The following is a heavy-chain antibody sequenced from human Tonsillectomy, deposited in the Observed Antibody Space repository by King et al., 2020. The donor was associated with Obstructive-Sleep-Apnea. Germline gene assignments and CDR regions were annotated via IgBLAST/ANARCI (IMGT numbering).Heavy chain of an antibody. CDR1: GGSTSTYY. D-gene: IGHD6-25*01. J-gene: IGHJ4*02. V-gene: IGHV4-59*08. CDR2: IHYSGST. CDR3: ATARGYLPYYFDN. Sequence: QLQESGPGLVKPSETLSLTCSVSGGSTSTYYWSWIRQPPGKGLEWIGYIHYSGSTKYNPSLKSRVTMSVDTSKNQVSLNLSSVTAADTAVYYCATARGYLPYYFDNWGQGTLVTVSS.